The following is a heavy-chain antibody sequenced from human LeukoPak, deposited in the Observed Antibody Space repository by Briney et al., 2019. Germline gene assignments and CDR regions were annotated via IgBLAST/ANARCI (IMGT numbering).Heavy chain of an antibody. CDR2: INWNGGST. CDR1: GFTFDDYG. CDR3: ARGDRYSSSSLFDY. J-gene: IGHJ4*02. Sequence: GGSLRLSCAASGFTFDDYGMSWVRQAPGKGLEWVSGINWNGGSTGYADSVKGRFTISRDNAKNSLYLQMNSLRAEDTALYYCARGDRYSSSSLFDYWGQGTLVTVSS. D-gene: IGHD6-13*01. V-gene: IGHV3-20*04.